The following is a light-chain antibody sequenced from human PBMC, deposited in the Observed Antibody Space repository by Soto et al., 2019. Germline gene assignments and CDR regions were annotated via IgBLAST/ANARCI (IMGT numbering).Light chain of an antibody. Sequence: DIQMTQSPSSLSASVGDRVTIACQASHNSYNYLNWYHQKPGKAPKLLIFDASNLETGVPSRFSGSGSRTHFSLTINNLQPEDVGTYFCQHYDNLPLTFGGGTKVEIE. CDR3: QHYDNLPLT. J-gene: IGKJ4*01. CDR2: DAS. CDR1: HNSYNY. V-gene: IGKV1-33*01.